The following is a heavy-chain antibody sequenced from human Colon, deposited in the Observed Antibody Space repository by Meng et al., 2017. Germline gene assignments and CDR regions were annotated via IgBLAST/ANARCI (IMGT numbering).Heavy chain of an antibody. CDR3: TRGLEFCRFEY. CDR2: IHYRAKWNH. D-gene: IGHD3/OR15-3a*01. CDR1: GDCSSSKTAV. V-gene: IGHV6-1*01. J-gene: IGHJ4*02. Sequence: LLQPAPGLGTLSYTPPLPSYISGDCSSSKTAVWWWLRPSPPRGLELLGRIHYRAKWNHDYAVSLRGRITINPDTSNNQISLQLNSVTPEDTAVYYCTRGLEFCRFEYWGQGTLVTVSS.